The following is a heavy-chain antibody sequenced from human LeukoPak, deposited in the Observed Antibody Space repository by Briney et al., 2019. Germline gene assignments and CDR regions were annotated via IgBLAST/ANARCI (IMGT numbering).Heavy chain of an antibody. V-gene: IGHV4-59*01. D-gene: IGHD1-26*01. CDR2: ISYSGST. CDR3: ARDRERAFDI. CDR1: GGSMRGYY. Sequence: PSETLSLTCTVSGGSMRGYYWSWLRQPPGKGLEWIGYISYSGSTNYNPSLKSRVTISVDTSKNQFSLKLSSVTAADTAVYYCARDRERAFDIWGQGTLVTVSS. J-gene: IGHJ3*02.